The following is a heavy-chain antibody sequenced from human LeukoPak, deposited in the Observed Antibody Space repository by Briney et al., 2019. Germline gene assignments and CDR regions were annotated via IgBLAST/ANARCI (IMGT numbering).Heavy chain of an antibody. CDR1: GGTFSSYA. D-gene: IGHD3-10*01. V-gene: IGHV1-69*06. CDR2: IIPIFGTA. CDR3: ARAPYNYYGSGSFFDY. J-gene: IGHJ4*02. Sequence: GASVEVSCKASGGTFSSYAISWVRQAPGQGLEWMGGIIPIFGTANYAQKFQGRVTITADKSTSTAYMELSSLRSEDTAVYYCARAPYNYYGSGSFFDYWGQGTLVTVSS.